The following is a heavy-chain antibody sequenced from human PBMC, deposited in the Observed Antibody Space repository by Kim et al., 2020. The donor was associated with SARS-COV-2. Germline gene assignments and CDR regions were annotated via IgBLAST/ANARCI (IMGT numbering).Heavy chain of an antibody. CDR1: GYTFAGYG. V-gene: IGHV1-18*04. D-gene: IGHD6-13*01. Sequence: ASVKVSCKASGYTFAGYGVSWVRQAPGQGLEWVAWISAYNGDTNYAQKVQGRITMTTDTSTSTAYMELRSLRSDDTAVYYCARDHKGAAAGAEYYFDYWGQGTLVTVSS. J-gene: IGHJ4*02. CDR3: ARDHKGAAAGAEYYFDY. CDR2: ISAYNGDT.